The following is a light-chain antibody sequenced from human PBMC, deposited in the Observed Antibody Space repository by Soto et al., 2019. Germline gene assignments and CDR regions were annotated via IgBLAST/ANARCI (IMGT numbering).Light chain of an antibody. CDR1: QSISSW. CDR3: QQYSSYSGT. CDR2: KAS. Sequence: DIQMTQSPSTLSASVGDRVTITCRASQSISSWLAWYQQKPGTAPKLLIYKASSLQSGVPSRFSGSGSGTEFTLTISSLQPDDFATYYCQQYSSYSGTFGQGTKVEI. V-gene: IGKV1-5*03. J-gene: IGKJ1*01.